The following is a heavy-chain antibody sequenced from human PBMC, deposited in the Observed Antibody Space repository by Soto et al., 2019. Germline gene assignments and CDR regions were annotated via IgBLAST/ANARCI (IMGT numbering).Heavy chain of an antibody. CDR2: TYYRSKWYS. CDR3: ARGAYSAFDY. D-gene: IGHD2-21*01. J-gene: IGHJ4*03. V-gene: IGHV6-1*01. CDR1: LSSLSANGVA. Sequence: SQTLSLTRAISLSSLSANGVASNWLRHSPSRCLEWLGRTYYRSKWYSHYAVSVQSRISVNPDTSRNQFSLQLNSVTPEDTAVYYCARGAYSAFDYWGQGTTVTVSS.